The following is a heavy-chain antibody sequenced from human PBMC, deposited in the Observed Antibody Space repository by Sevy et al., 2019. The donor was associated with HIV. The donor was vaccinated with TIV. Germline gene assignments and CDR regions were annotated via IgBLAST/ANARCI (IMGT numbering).Heavy chain of an antibody. D-gene: IGHD2-2*01. CDR3: AKDYGIYCSRTSCLFDY. V-gene: IGHV3-30*02. J-gene: IGHJ4*02. CDR2: IRYDGSNS. Sequence: GGSLRLSCAASGFTFSNYGMHWARQAPGKGLEWVAFIRYDGSNSYSADSVKGRFTISRDNSKNTLYLQINSLRAEDTAVDYCAKDYGIYCSRTSCLFDYWGQGTLVTVSS. CDR1: GFTFSNYG.